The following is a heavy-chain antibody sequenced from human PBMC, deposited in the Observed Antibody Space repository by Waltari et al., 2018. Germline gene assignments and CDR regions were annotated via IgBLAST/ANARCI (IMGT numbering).Heavy chain of an antibody. D-gene: IGHD5-18*01. J-gene: IGHJ4*02. V-gene: IGHV3-21*01. Sequence: EVQLVESGGGLVKPGGSLRLSCAASGFTFSSYSMTWVRQAPGKGLEWVSSISSSSSYIYYADSVKGRFTISRDNAKNSLYLQMNSLRAEDTAVYYCARVTDTAMVTRYFDYWGQGTLVTVSS. CDR1: GFTFSSYS. CDR3: ARVTDTAMVTRYFDY. CDR2: ISSSSSYI.